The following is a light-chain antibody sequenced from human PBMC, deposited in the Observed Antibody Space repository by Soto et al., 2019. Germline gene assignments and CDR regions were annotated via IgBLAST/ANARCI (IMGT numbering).Light chain of an antibody. V-gene: IGLV2-14*01. CDR3: SSYAWGFVV. CDR2: NVS. CDR1: SSDIGAHTY. J-gene: IGLJ2*01. Sequence: QSALTQPASVSGSPGQSITISCTGTSSDIGAHTYVSWFQQHPGKVPKVIIYNVSTRPSGISDRFSGSKSGNTASLTISGLQAEDEADYYCSSYAWGFVVFGGGTKLTVL.